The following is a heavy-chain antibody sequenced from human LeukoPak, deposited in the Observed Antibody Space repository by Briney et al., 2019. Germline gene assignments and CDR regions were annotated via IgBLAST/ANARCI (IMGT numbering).Heavy chain of an antibody. CDR1: GYTSSSYA. Sequence: GSAKDSCKASGYTSSSYAISWVRQAPGQGLEWMGWISADNGNTDYAQRVQGRVTMTTDTSTSTAYMELRSLRTDDTAVYYCARLCSIRWCLHDWFDPWGQGTLVTVSS. D-gene: IGHD2-21*01. J-gene: IGHJ5*02. CDR2: ISADNGNT. CDR3: ARLCSIRWCLHDWFDP. V-gene: IGHV1-18*01.